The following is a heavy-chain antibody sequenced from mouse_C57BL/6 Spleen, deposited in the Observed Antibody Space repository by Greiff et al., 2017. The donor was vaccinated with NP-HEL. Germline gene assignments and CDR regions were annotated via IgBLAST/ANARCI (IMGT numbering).Heavy chain of an antibody. CDR2: IYPGDGDT. D-gene: IGHD4-1*01. V-gene: IGHV1-82*01. J-gene: IGHJ1*03. CDR1: GYAFSSSW. Sequence: VKLMESGPELVKPGASVKISCKASGYAFSSSWMNWVKQRPGKGLEWIGRIYPGDGDTNYNGKFKGKATLTADKSSSTAYMQLSSLTSEDSAVYFCARNWDVWYFDVWGTGTTVTVSS. CDR3: ARNWDVWYFDV.